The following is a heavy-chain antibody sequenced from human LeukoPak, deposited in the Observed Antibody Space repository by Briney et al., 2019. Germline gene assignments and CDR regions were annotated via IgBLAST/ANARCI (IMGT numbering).Heavy chain of an antibody. CDR3: AREARPGYSYGTLDY. CDR2: IYYSGST. CDR1: GGSISSYY. D-gene: IGHD5-18*01. V-gene: IGHV4-59*01. Sequence: PSGTLSLTCAVSGGSISSYYWSWIRQPPGKGLEWIGYIYYSGSTNYNPSLKSRVTMSVDTSKNQFSLKLSSVTAADTAVYYCAREARPGYSYGTLDYWGQGTLVTVSS. J-gene: IGHJ4*02.